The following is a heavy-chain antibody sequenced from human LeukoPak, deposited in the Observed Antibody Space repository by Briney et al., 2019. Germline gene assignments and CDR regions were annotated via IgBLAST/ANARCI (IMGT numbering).Heavy chain of an antibody. J-gene: IGHJ5*02. Sequence: ASVKVSCKASGYTFTSYDINWVRQATGQGLEWMGWMNPNSGNTGYAQKFQGRVTITRNTSISTAYMELSSLRSEDTAVYYCARGVQLWYLTNWFDPWGQGTLVTVSS. CDR2: MNPNSGNT. D-gene: IGHD5-18*01. CDR3: ARGVQLWYLTNWFDP. V-gene: IGHV1-8*03. CDR1: GYTFTSYD.